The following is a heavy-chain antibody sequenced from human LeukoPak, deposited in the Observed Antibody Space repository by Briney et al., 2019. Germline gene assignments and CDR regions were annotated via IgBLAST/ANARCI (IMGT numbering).Heavy chain of an antibody. Sequence: GGSLRLSCIASGVALGSSWMSWVRQSPGKRLEWVANVNPGGSVQNYVDSVTGRFTISRDNAKNSLYLQMNNLRADDTAVYYCATTFPYCSEDNCALGGQGTLVTVSS. CDR1: GVALGSSW. V-gene: IGHV3-7*01. J-gene: IGHJ1*01. CDR2: VNPGGSVQ. CDR3: ATTFPYCSEDNCAL. D-gene: IGHD2-15*01.